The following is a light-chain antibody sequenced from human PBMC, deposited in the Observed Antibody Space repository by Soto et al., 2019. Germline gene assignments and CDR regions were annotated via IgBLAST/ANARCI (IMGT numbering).Light chain of an antibody. Sequence: QSVLTQPPSVAGSPGQSVTISCTGTSSDVGGYNYVSWYQQHPGKAPKLMIYDVSKRPSGVPDRFSGSKSGNTASLTISGLQAEDEADYYCCSYAGSYTLVFGGGTKLTV. J-gene: IGLJ2*01. V-gene: IGLV2-11*01. CDR2: DVS. CDR3: CSYAGSYTLV. CDR1: SSDVGGYNY.